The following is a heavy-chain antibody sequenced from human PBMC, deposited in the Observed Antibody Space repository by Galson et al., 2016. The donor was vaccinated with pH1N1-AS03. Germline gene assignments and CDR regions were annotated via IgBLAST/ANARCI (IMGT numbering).Heavy chain of an antibody. CDR2: ISSSSSYI. V-gene: IGHV3-21*04. CDR3: AKEGDEGAFDC. CDR1: GFAFRTYG. J-gene: IGHJ4*02. Sequence: SLRLSCAASGFAFRTYGMNWVRQAPGKGLEWVSSISSSSSYIYYADSVKGRFSISRDNARNTLSLQMDGLRAEDTALYYCAKEGDEGAFDCWGQGTLVTVSP.